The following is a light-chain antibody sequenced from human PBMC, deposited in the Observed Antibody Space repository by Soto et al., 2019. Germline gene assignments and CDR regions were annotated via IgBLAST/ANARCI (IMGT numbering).Light chain of an antibody. CDR1: QSVSSYY. J-gene: IGKJ1*01. Sequence: ENVFAQAPGPLSFSPVERATLSCRASQSVSSYYLAWYQQKPGQAHRLLIYAASSRATGIPDRFSGGGSGTDFTLTISRLEPEEFAVYYCQQCGSSPWTVGQGNKVDIK. CDR3: QQCGSSPWT. V-gene: IGKV3-20*01. CDR2: AAS.